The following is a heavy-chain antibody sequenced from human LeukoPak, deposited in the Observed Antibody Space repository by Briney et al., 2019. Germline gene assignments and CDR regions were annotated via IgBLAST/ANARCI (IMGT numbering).Heavy chain of an antibody. D-gene: IGHD3-9*01. CDR1: GGSISSYY. CDR3: ARLSQDYDILTGYGYYYYMDV. Sequence: SETLSLTCTVSGGSISSYYWSWIRQPPGKGLEWIGYIYTSGSTNYNPSLKSRVTISVDTSKNQFSLKLSSVTAADTAVYYCARLSQDYDILTGYGYYYYMDVWGKGTTVTASS. CDR2: IYTSGST. V-gene: IGHV4-4*09. J-gene: IGHJ6*03.